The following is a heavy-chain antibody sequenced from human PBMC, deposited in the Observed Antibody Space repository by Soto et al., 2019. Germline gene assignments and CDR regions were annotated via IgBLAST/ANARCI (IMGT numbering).Heavy chain of an antibody. J-gene: IGHJ6*02. CDR3: ARGYYDSSGYYYKTKNYYYYGMDV. CDR1: GDSVSSNSAA. V-gene: IGHV6-1*01. CDR2: TYYRSKWNN. Sequence: PSQTLSLTCAISGDSVSSNSAAWNWIRQSPSRGLEWLGRTYYRSKWNNDYAVSVKSRITINPDTSKNQFSLQLNSVTPEDTAVYYCARGYYDSSGYYYKTKNYYYYGMDVWGQGTTVTVSS. D-gene: IGHD3-22*01.